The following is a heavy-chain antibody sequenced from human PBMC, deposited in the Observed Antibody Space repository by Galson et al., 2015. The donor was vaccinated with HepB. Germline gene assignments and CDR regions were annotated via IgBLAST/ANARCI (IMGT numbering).Heavy chain of an antibody. CDR1: GFTFSTYA. CDR2: ISGGGGKT. CDR3: AKDLVCFNDPYYLEY. D-gene: IGHD1-1*01. J-gene: IGHJ4*02. V-gene: IGHV3-23*01. Sequence: SLRLSCAASGFTFSTYAMSWVRQAPGKGLEWVAAISGGGGKTYYADSVKGRFTISRDNSKNTLYLQMNSLRAEDTAVYYCAKDLVCFNDPYYLEYWGQGPLVPVSS.